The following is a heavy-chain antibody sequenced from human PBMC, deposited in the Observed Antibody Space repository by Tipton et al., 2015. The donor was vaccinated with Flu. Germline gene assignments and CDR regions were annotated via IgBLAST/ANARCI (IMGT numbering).Heavy chain of an antibody. CDR2: IYTSGST. CDR3: ARGIYCSGGSCYPGGGYFDY. J-gene: IGHJ4*02. Sequence: TLSLTCTVSGGSISSSSYYWTWIRQPAGKGLEWIGQIYTSGSTKYNPSLKSRVTMSLDTSKNQFSLKMSSVTAADTAMYYCARGIYCSGGSCYPGGGYFDYWGQGTLVTVSS. CDR1: GGSISSSSYY. D-gene: IGHD2-15*01. V-gene: IGHV4-61*09.